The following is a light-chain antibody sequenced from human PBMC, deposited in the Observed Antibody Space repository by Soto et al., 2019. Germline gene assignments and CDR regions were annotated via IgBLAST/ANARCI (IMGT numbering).Light chain of an antibody. J-gene: IGLJ1*01. CDR3: AAWDDSLNGFYV. CDR2: NNT. CDR1: SSNIGSDT. V-gene: IGLV1-44*01. Sequence: QSVLTPPPSASGNPGERVTISCSGSSSNIGSDTVNWYQQLPGTAPRLLIYNNTQRPSGVPDRFSGSKSGTSASLAISGLQSEDEADYYCAAWDDSLNGFYVFGTGTKVTVL.